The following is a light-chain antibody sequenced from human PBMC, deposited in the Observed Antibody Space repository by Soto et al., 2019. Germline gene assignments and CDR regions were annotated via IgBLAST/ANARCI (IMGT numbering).Light chain of an antibody. CDR1: QSVSSSY. CDR3: QQYGSSPFP. CDR2: GAS. V-gene: IGKV3-20*01. J-gene: IGKJ5*01. Sequence: EIVLTQSPGTLSLSPGERATLSCRASQSVSSSYLAWYQQKPGQAPRLLIYGASSRATGIPDRFSGSGSGTDFTLTISRLEPEDFALYYCQQYGSSPFPFGQGTRLEIK.